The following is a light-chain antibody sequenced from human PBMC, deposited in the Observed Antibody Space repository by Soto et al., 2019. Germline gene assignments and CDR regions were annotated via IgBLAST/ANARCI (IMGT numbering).Light chain of an antibody. CDR3: CSSAGSSTPVV. Sequence: QSVLTQPASVSGSPGQSITISCSGTSSDVGSYNLVSWYQQHPGKAPKLMIYEGSKRPSGVSNRFSGSKSGNTASLTISGLQAQDEADYYCCSSAGSSTPVVFGGGTKLTVL. V-gene: IGLV2-23*01. CDR2: EGS. CDR1: SSDVGSYNL. J-gene: IGLJ2*01.